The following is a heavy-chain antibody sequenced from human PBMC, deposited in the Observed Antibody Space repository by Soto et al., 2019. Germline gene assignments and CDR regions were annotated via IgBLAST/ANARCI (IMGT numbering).Heavy chain of an antibody. CDR2: FYYSGST. V-gene: IGHV4-59*01. D-gene: IGHD4-17*01. J-gene: IGHJ6*02. Sequence: SETLSLTCTVSGGSISTYYWSWIRQPPGKGLEWIGYFYYSGSTNYNPSLKSRVTISVDTSKNQFSLKLSSVTAADTAVYYCAREFSTVTNYGMDVWRQGTTVTVSS. CDR1: GGSISTYY. CDR3: AREFSTVTNYGMDV.